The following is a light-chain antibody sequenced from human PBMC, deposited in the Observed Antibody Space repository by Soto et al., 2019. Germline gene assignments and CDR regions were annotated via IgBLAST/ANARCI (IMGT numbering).Light chain of an antibody. CDR2: DVS. CDR3: SAYTGGSTVV. J-gene: IGLJ2*01. Sequence: QSALTQPASVSGSPGQSIAISCTGTSSDIGDYNYVSWYQQHPGKAPKLMIFDVSNRPSGVSNRFSGSMSGNTASLTISGLQPEYEADYYCSAYTGGSTVVFGGGTKLTVL. V-gene: IGLV2-14*01. CDR1: SSDIGDYNY.